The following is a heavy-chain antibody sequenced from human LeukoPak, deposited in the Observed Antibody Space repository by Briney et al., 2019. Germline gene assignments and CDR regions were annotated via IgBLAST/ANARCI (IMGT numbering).Heavy chain of an antibody. CDR3: AKGFSVVVATSVFDY. V-gene: IGHV3-23*01. J-gene: IGHJ4*02. CDR1: GFTFSSCA. D-gene: IGHD2-15*01. CDR2: ISGSGDGT. Sequence: GGSLRLSCAPSGFTFSSCAMSWVREARGGGVEWVSTISGSGDGTYCADSEKGRFTISRDNSKNTLYLQMNSLRAEDTAIYYCAKGFSVVVATSVFDYWGQGTLVTVSS.